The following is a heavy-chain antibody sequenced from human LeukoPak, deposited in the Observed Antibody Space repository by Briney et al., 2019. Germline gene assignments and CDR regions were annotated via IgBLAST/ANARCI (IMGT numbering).Heavy chain of an antibody. CDR2: ISSRGSTI. CDR3: ASTGREYQLPYYYYYYMYV. D-gene: IGHD2-2*01. CDR1: GFTFSDYY. V-gene: IGHV3-11*01. J-gene: IGHJ6*03. Sequence: PGRSLRLSFAASGFTFSDYYTSSIRQAPGKGLGWVSYISSRGSTIYYTDSVKGRFTISRDNAKNSLYLQMNSLRAEDTAVYYCASTGREYQLPYYYYYYMYVWGKGTTVTVSS.